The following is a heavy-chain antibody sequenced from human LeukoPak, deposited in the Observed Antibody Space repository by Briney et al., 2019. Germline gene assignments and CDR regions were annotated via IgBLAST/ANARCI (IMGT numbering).Heavy chain of an antibody. D-gene: IGHD3-3*01. CDR3: ARGDFDAFDI. V-gene: IGHV4-39*01. CDR2: IYYSGST. J-gene: IGHJ3*02. Sequence: LGTLSLTCTVSGGSISSSSYYWGWIRQPPGKGLEWIGSIYYSGSTYYNPSLKSRVTISVDTSKNQFSLKLRSVTAADTAVYYCARGDFDAFDIWGQGTMVTVSS. CDR1: GGSISSSSYY.